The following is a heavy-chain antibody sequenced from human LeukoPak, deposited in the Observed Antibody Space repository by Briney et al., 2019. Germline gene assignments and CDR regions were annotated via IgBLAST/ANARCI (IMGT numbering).Heavy chain of an antibody. CDR1: GGSVSSGSYY. CDR2: IYYSGST. Sequence: SETLSLTCTVSGGSVSSGSYYWSWIRQPPGKGLEWIGYIYYSGSTNYNPSLKSRVTISVDTSKNQFSLKLSSATAADTAVYYCARDLVGGLQHFGFDPWGQGTLVTVSS. V-gene: IGHV4-61*01. CDR3: ARDLVGGLQHFGFDP. J-gene: IGHJ5*02. D-gene: IGHD3-9*01.